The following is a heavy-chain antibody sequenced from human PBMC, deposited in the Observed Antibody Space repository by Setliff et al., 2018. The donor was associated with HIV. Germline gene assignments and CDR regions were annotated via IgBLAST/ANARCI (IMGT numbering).Heavy chain of an antibody. CDR2: IDPNSGGT. CDR1: GYSFTGHY. D-gene: IGHD3-22*01. CDR3: ASPFGASDSGGYEYEAFAI. Sequence: ASVKVSCKASGYSFTGHYIPLVRQAPGQGLEWLGRIDPNSGGTKYAQKFQGRVTMTRDTSITTAYMELSVLRSDDTAVYYCASPFGASDSGGYEYEAFAIWGQGTMVTVSS. V-gene: IGHV1-2*06. J-gene: IGHJ3*02.